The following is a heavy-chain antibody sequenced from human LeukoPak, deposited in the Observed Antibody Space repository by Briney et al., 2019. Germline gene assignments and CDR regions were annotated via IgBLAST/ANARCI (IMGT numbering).Heavy chain of an antibody. D-gene: IGHD2-15*01. CDR2: IYHTGNT. CDR1: GYSPSDGFY. V-gene: IGHV4-38-2*01. Sequence: SETLSLTCSVSGYSPSDGFYWGWIRQPPGKGLEWIGTIYHTGNTYYNPSLESRITISVDTSKNQFSLKLTSVTATDTAVYYCATSGVLYWIQTWGQGTLVTVSS. J-gene: IGHJ5*02. CDR3: ATSGVLYWIQT.